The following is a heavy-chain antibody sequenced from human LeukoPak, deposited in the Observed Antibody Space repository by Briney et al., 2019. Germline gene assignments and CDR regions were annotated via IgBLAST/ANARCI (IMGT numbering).Heavy chain of an antibody. CDR2: IIPILGIA. CDR1: GGTFSSYT. CDR3: ARERRGGYYDILTGYYKH. Sequence: SVKVSCKASGGTFSSYTISWVRQAPGQGLEWMGRIIPILGIANYAQKFQGRVTITGDKSTNTAYMELRSLRSEDTDVYYCARERRGGYYDILTGYYKHWGQGTLVTVSS. J-gene: IGHJ4*02. V-gene: IGHV1-69*04. D-gene: IGHD3-9*01.